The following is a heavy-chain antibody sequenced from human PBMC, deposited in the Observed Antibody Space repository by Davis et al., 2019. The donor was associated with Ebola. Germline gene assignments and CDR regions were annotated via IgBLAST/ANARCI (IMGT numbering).Heavy chain of an antibody. V-gene: IGHV1-2*02. CDR2: LNPNSGGT. J-gene: IGHJ1*01. CDR3: ARAPPYYYDSSGYYNAEYFQH. CDR1: GYTFTGYY. D-gene: IGHD3-22*01. Sequence: ASVKVSCKTSGYTFTGYYIHWVRQAPGLGVEWMGWLNPNSGGTNFAQRFQGRVSVTRDTSISTAYMELSGLRSDDTAVYYCARAPPYYYDSSGYYNAEYFQHWGQGTLVTVSS.